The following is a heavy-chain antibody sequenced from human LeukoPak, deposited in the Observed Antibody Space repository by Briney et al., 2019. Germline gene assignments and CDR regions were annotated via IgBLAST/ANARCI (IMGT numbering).Heavy chain of an antibody. V-gene: IGHV3-30*03. CDR1: GFTFSSYG. D-gene: IGHD3-10*01. Sequence: SLRLSCAASGFTFSSYGMHWVRQAPGKGLEWVAVISYDGSNKYYADSVKGRFTISRDNSKNTLYLQMNSLRAEDTAVYYCAAITMVRGVIIKPFDYWGQGTLVTVSS. J-gene: IGHJ4*02. CDR3: AAITMVRGVIIKPFDY. CDR2: ISYDGSNK.